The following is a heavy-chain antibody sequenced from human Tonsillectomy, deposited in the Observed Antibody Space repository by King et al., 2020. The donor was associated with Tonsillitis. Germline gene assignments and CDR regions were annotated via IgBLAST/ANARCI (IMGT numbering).Heavy chain of an antibody. CDR2: INPNSGGT. Sequence: VQLVESGAEVKKPGASVKVSCKASGYTFTGYYMHWVRQAPGQGLEWMGWINPNSGGTNYAQKFQGRVTMTRDTSISTAYMELSRLRSDDTAVYYCASGKQLGPYYYYTMDVWGQGTTVTVSS. D-gene: IGHD6-13*01. CDR1: GYTFTGYY. CDR3: ASGKQLGPYYYYTMDV. V-gene: IGHV1-2*02. J-gene: IGHJ6*02.